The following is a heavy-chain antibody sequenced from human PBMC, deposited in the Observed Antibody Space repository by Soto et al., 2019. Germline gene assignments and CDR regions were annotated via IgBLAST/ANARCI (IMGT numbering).Heavy chain of an antibody. CDR3: ARDGGDGYTTRAKNFDY. CDR2: ISYDGSNK. V-gene: IGHV3-30-3*01. D-gene: IGHD5-18*01. CDR1: VFTFSSYA. J-gene: IGHJ4*02. Sequence: HPVGSLRLSCAASVFTFSSYAMHCVRQSPGKWLEWVAVISYDGSNKYYADSVKGRFTISRDNSKNTLYLQMNSLRAEDTAVYYCARDGGDGYTTRAKNFDYWGQXT.